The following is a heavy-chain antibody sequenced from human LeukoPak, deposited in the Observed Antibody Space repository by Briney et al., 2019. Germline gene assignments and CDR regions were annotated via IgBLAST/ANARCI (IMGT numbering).Heavy chain of an antibody. Sequence: SETPSLTCTVSGGSISSYYWSWIRQPAGKGLEWIGRIYTSGSTNYNPSLKSRVTMSVDTSKNQFSLKLSSVTAADTAVYYCARAFCVGECFVLHIFFDSWGQGTLVTVSS. J-gene: IGHJ4*02. CDR3: ARAFCVGECFVLHIFFDS. V-gene: IGHV4-4*07. CDR1: GGSISSYY. CDR2: IYTSGST. D-gene: IGHD2-21*01.